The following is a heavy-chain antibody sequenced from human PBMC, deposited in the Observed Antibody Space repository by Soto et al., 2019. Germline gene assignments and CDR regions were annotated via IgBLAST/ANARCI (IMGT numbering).Heavy chain of an antibody. J-gene: IGHJ6*02. CDR1: GFTFRTFA. D-gene: IGHD1-1*01. Sequence: GGSLRLSCAASGFTFRTFAMHWVRQAPGKGLEWVAVISNDGSNKYFLDSVRGRFTVSRDNSNNTLYLQMDSLRAEDTAVYYCARDKKPFNWSPSILKSYYYGMDVWGQGTTVTVSS. CDR3: ARDKKPFNWSPSILKSYYYGMDV. V-gene: IGHV3-30-3*01. CDR2: ISNDGSNK.